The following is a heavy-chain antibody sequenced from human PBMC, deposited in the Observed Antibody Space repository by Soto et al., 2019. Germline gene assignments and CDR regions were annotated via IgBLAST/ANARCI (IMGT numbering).Heavy chain of an antibody. Sequence: QMQLVQSGPEVKKPGTSVKVSCKASGFTFTSSAVQWVRQARGQRLEWIGWIVVGSGNTNYAQKFQERVTITRDMATSTAYMELSSRSSEDTAVYYCAADRGSGWYVGYYFDYWGQGTLVTVSS. CDR1: GFTFTSSA. J-gene: IGHJ4*02. CDR2: IVVGSGNT. CDR3: AADRGSGWYVGYYFDY. V-gene: IGHV1-58*01. D-gene: IGHD6-19*01.